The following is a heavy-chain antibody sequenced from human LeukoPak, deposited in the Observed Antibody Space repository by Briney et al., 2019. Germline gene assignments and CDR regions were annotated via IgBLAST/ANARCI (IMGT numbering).Heavy chain of an antibody. Sequence: PGGSLRLSCAASGFTFSSYSMNWVRQAPGKGLEWVSSISSSSSYIYYADSVKGRFTISRDNAKNSLYLQMNSLRAEDTAVYYCARASSVCGGSCYGDYWGQGTLVTVSS. CDR2: ISSSSSYI. CDR1: GFTFSSYS. V-gene: IGHV3-21*01. D-gene: IGHD2-15*01. J-gene: IGHJ4*02. CDR3: ARASSVCGGSCYGDY.